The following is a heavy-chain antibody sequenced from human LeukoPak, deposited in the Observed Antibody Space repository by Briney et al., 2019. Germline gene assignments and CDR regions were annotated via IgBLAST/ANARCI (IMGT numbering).Heavy chain of an antibody. J-gene: IGHJ4*02. CDR3: ASRLALGY. Sequence: GGSLRLSCAASGFTFSSFGMNWVRQAPGKGLEWISYISSSSSTIYYAGSVKGRFTISRDNAKNSLYLQMNSLRDEDTAVYYCASRLALGYWGQGTLVTVSS. V-gene: IGHV3-48*02. CDR2: ISSSSSTI. D-gene: IGHD2-21*01. CDR1: GFTFSSFG.